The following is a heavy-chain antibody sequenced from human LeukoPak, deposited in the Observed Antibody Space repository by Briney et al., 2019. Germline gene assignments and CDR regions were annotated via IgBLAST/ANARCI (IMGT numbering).Heavy chain of an antibody. CDR3: ARVNGDYGGVLDY. CDR2: IIPVFETG. D-gene: IGHD4-17*01. CDR1: GGIFSTYA. Sequence: SVKVSCKASGGIFSTYAMMWLRQAPGHGLEWLGGIIPVFETGTYAQKFQGRVSITRDESTDTAYMAPRSLRSDDTAVYYCARVNGDYGGVLDYWGQGTLVTVSS. V-gene: IGHV1-69*05. J-gene: IGHJ4*02.